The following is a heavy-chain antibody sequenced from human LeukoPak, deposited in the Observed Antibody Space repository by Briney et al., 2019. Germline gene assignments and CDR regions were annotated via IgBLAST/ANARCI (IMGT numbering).Heavy chain of an antibody. CDR3: ARVTAYYGSGTEADC. Sequence: GASVKVSCKASGYTFTGYYMHWVRQAPGQGLEWMGWINPNSGGTNYAQKFQGRVTMTRDTSISTAYMELSRLRSDDTAVYYCARVTAYYGSGTEADCWGQGTLVTVSS. D-gene: IGHD3-10*01. V-gene: IGHV1-2*02. CDR1: GYTFTGYY. J-gene: IGHJ4*02. CDR2: INPNSGGT.